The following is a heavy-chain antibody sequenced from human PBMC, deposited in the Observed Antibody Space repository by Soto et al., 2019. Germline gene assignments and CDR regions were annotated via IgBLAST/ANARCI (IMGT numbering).Heavy chain of an antibody. J-gene: IGHJ6*02. Sequence: QVQLVQSGAEVKKPGASVKVSCKASGYTFTSYGISWVRQAPGQGLEWMGWISAYNGNTNYAQKLQGRVIMTTDTSTSTAYMELRSLRSDDTAVYYCASHYYGSGSYYNHHYYYGMDVWGQGTTVTVSS. V-gene: IGHV1-18*04. CDR1: GYTFTSYG. D-gene: IGHD3-10*01. CDR2: ISAYNGNT. CDR3: ASHYYGSGSYYNHHYYYGMDV.